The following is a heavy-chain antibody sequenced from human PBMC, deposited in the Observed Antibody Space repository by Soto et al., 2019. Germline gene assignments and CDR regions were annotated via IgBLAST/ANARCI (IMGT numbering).Heavy chain of an antibody. Sequence: SETLSLTGDPYGGPLRAYYWGRLRQPPGKGLEWIGEINHSGSTNFNPSLKCRVTISVDTSKNQFSLKLSSVTAADTAVYYCARRVVPAAIDFDYWGQG. CDR1: GGPLRAYY. J-gene: IGHJ4*02. V-gene: IGHV4-34*01. CDR3: ARRVVPAAIDFDY. D-gene: IGHD2-2*01. CDR2: INHSGST.